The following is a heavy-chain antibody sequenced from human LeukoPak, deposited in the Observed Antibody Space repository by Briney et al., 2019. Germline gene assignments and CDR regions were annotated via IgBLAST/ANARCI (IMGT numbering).Heavy chain of an antibody. V-gene: IGHV6-1*01. Sequence: SQTLSLTCAISGDSVSSNSVTWNWIRQSPSRGLEWLGRTYYRSTWYNDCAVSVRGRITVNPDTSKNQFSLHLNSVTPEDTAVYYCARRLTQYDCFDPWGQGILVTVSS. CDR2: TYYRSTWYN. CDR1: GDSVSSNSVT. CDR3: ARRLTQYDCFDP. D-gene: IGHD2-2*01. J-gene: IGHJ5*02.